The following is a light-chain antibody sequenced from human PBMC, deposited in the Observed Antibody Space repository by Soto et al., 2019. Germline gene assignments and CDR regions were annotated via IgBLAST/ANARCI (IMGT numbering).Light chain of an antibody. J-gene: IGLJ3*02. CDR2: KDS. CDR3: QSADSSGTYRV. V-gene: IGLV3-25*03. Sequence: SYELTQPPSVSVSPGQTASITCSGDALPKQYAYWYQQKPGQAPVLVLYKDSERPSGITERFSGSSSGTTVTLTISGVQAEDEADYYCQSADSSGTYRVFGGGTKVTVL. CDR1: ALPKQY.